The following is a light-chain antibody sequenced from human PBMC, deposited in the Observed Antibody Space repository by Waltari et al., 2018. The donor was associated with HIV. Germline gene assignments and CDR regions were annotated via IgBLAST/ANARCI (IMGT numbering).Light chain of an antibody. J-gene: IGLJ3*02. Sequence: QLVLTQSPSASASLGASVKLTCTLSSGHSSYAIAWHQQQPDKGPRYLMKLNSDGSHSKGDGIPARFSGSSSGAERDLTISSRQSEDEADYYCQTCDTGLRVFGGGTKLTVL. V-gene: IGLV4-69*01. CDR1: SGHSSYA. CDR2: LNSDGSH. CDR3: QTCDTGLRV.